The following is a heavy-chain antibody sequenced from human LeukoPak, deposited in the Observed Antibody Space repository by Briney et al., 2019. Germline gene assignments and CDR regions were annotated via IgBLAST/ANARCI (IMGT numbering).Heavy chain of an antibody. D-gene: IGHD3-16*01. CDR2: IYYSGSP. V-gene: IGHV4-59*08. Sequence: PSETLSLTCTVSGGSINSYYWSWIRQPPGKGLEWIGYIYYSGSPNYNPSLKSRVTISVDTSKNQFSLKLISVTAADTAVYSCARHFEGGFDYWGQGTLVTVSS. J-gene: IGHJ4*02. CDR1: GGSINSYY. CDR3: ARHFEGGFDY.